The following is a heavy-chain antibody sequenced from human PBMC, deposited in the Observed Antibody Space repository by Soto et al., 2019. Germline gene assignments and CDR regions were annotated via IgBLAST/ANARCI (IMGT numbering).Heavy chain of an antibody. V-gene: IGHV3-30*03. D-gene: IGHD6-19*01. J-gene: IGHJ4*02. Sequence: PGGSLRLSCAASGLTFSDYAMHWVRQAPGKGLEWVAVVSHDGRNTHYADSVKGRFTISRDSSKNTVSLEMTSLRAEDTAVYYCAMLGRQWLVTSEFNYRGQGALVTVSS. CDR1: GLTFSDYA. CDR3: AMLGRQWLVTSEFNY. CDR2: VSHDGRNT.